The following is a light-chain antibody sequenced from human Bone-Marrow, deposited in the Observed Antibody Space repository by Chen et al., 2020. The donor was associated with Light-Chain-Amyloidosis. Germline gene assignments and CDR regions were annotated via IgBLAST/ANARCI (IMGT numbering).Light chain of an antibody. CDR1: NIGSTS. Sequence: SYVLTQPSSVSVAAGQTATIACGGNNIGSTSVHWYQQTPGQAPLLVVYDDSDRPSGIPERLSGSNSGNTATLTISRVEAGYEADYYCQVWDRSSDRPVFGGGTKLTVL. J-gene: IGLJ3*02. CDR3: QVWDRSSDRPV. V-gene: IGLV3-21*02. CDR2: DDS.